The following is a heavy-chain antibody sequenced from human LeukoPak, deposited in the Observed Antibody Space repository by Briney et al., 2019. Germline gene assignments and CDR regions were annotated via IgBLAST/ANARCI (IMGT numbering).Heavy chain of an antibody. CDR2: IYYSGST. J-gene: IGHJ5*02. Sequence: SETLSLTCTVSGGSMSSYYWSWIRQPPGKGLEWIGYIYYSGSTNYNPSLKSRVTISVDTSKNQFSLKLSSVTAADTAVYYCARDGRGHVDTAMVRHAWFDPWGQGTLVTVSS. CDR3: ARDGRGHVDTAMVRHAWFDP. D-gene: IGHD5-18*01. CDR1: GGSMSSYY. V-gene: IGHV4-59*12.